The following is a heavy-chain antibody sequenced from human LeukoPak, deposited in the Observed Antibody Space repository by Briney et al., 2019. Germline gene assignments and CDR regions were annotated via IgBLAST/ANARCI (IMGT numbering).Heavy chain of an antibody. CDR1: GVSISSYY. V-gene: IGHV4-59*08. CDR3: ARHYYDSAYGFDP. Sequence: SSETLSLTCTVSGVSISSYYWSWIRQPPGKGLEWIGYIYFSGTTNYNPSLKSRVTMSVDTSKNQFSLKLNSVTAADTAVYYCARHYYDSAYGFDPWGQGTLVTVSS. J-gene: IGHJ5*02. CDR2: IYFSGTT. D-gene: IGHD3-22*01.